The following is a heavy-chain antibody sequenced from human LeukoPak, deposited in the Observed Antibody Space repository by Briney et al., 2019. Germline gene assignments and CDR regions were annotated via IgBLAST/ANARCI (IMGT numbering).Heavy chain of an antibody. J-gene: IGHJ3*02. Sequence: SETLSLTCTVSGGSISSYYWSWIRRPPGKGLEWIGYIYYSGSTNYNPSLKSRVTISVDTSKNQFSLKLSTVTAADTAVYYCARGTNDIAAFDIWGQGTMVTVSS. CDR2: IYYSGST. CDR3: ARGTNDIAAFDI. CDR1: GGSISSYY. D-gene: IGHD1-1*01. V-gene: IGHV4-59*12.